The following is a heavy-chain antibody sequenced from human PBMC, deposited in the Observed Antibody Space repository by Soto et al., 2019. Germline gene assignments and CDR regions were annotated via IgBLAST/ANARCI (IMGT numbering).Heavy chain of an antibody. D-gene: IGHD3-10*01. J-gene: IGHJ4*02. V-gene: IGHV3-23*01. CDR2: ISGSGGST. CDR3: AKVPYYYGSGSPR. CDR1: GFTFSSYA. Sequence: EVQLLESGGGLVQPGGSLRLSCAASGFTFSSYAMSWVRQAPGKGLEWVSAISGSGGSTYYADSVKGRFTISRDNSKNTLYLQMNSLRAEDTAVYYWAKVPYYYGSGSPRWGQGTLVTVSS.